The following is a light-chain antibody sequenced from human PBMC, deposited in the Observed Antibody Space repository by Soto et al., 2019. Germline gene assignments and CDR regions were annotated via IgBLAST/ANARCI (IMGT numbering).Light chain of an antibody. CDR3: QTWDTGIQWV. V-gene: IGLV4-69*01. CDR2: LNSDGSH. Sequence: QPVLTQSPSASASLGASVKLTCTLSSGHSSYGITWHQQQPEKGPRYLMKLNSDGSHSKGDGIPERFSGSSSGAERYLTISSLQSEDEADYYCQTWDTGIQWVFGGGTKLTVL. J-gene: IGLJ3*02. CDR1: SGHSSYG.